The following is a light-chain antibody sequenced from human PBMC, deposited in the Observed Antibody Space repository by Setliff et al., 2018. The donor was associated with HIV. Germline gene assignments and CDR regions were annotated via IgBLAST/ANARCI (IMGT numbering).Light chain of an antibody. CDR3: NSYTGSSTGYV. J-gene: IGLJ1*01. Sequence: QSVLTQPASVSGSPGQSITISCTGTSSDVGDYDFVSWFQRHPGKAPKLMIYEVSNRPSGVSNRFSGSKSGNTASLTISGLQAEDEADYYCNSYTGSSTGYVFGTGTKVTVL. V-gene: IGLV2-14*01. CDR2: EVS. CDR1: SSDVGDYDF.